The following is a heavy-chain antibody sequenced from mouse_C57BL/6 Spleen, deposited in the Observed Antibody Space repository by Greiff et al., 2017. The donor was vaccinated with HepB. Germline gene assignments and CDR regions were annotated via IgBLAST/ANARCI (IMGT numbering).Heavy chain of an antibody. CDR3: ARRITTVVARYFDV. D-gene: IGHD1-1*01. CDR2: IDPSDSYT. V-gene: IGHV1-69*01. J-gene: IGHJ1*03. CDR1: GYTFTSYW. Sequence: VQLQQPGAELVMPGASVKLSCKASGYTFTSYWMHWVKQRPGQGLEWIGEIDPSDSYTNYNQKFKGKSTLTVDKSSSTAYMQLSSLTSEDSAVYYCARRITTVVARYFDVWGTGTTVTVSS.